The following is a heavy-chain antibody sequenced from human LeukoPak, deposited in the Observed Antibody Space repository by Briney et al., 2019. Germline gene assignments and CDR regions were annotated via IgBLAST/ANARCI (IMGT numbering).Heavy chain of an antibody. CDR2: INTSGNS. CDR1: GESINSFY. Sequence: SETLSLTCTVSGESINSFYWSWIRQPAGKGLEYIGRINTSGNSNYNPSLRSRVTISVDTSKNQFSLKLTSVTAADTALYYCTRLLLPATMGAFDIWGQGTTVTVSS. D-gene: IGHD2-2*01. V-gene: IGHV4-4*07. CDR3: TRLLLPATMGAFDI. J-gene: IGHJ3*02.